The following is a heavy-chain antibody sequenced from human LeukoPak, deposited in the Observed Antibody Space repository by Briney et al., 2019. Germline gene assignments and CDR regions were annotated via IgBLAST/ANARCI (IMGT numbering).Heavy chain of an antibody. CDR2: INHSGST. CDR3: AKGGGDSIDYYYYGMDV. V-gene: IGHV4-34*01. J-gene: IGHJ6*02. Sequence: SETLSLTCAVYGGSFSGYYWSWIRQPPGKGLEWIGEINHSGSTNYNPSLKSRVTISVDTSKNQFSLTLSSVTAADTAVYYCAKGGGDSIDYYYYGMDVWGQGTTVTVSS. D-gene: IGHD2-21*02. CDR1: GGSFSGYY.